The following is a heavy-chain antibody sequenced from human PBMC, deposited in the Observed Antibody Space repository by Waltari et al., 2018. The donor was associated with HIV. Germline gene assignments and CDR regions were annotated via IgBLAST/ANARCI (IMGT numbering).Heavy chain of an antibody. D-gene: IGHD3-3*01. Sequence: QVQLVQSGAEVKKPGASVKVSCKASGYTFTSYDINWVRQATGQGLDWMGWMNPNSGNTGYAQKCQGRVTMTRNTSISTAYRELSSLRSEDTAVYYCARGRGSIFGVVITYNWFDPWGQGTLVTVSS. J-gene: IGHJ5*02. V-gene: IGHV1-8*01. CDR3: ARGRGSIFGVVITYNWFDP. CDR2: MNPNSGNT. CDR1: GYTFTSYD.